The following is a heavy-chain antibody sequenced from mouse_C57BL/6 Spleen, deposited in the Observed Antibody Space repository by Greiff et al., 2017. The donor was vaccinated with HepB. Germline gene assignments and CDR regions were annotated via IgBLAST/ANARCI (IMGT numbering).Heavy chain of an antibody. CDR3: ARPYGNYKGYFDY. V-gene: IGHV1-82*01. D-gene: IGHD2-1*01. CDR2: IYPGDGDT. Sequence: QVQLKESGPELVKPGASVKISCKASGYAFSSSWMNWVKQRPGKGLEWIGRIYPGDGDTNYNGKFKGKATLTADKSSSTAYMQLSSLTSEDSAVYFCARPYGNYKGYFDYWGQGTTLTVSS. J-gene: IGHJ2*01. CDR1: GYAFSSSW.